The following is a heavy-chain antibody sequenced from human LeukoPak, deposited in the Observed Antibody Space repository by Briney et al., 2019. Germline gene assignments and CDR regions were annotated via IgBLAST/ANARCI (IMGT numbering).Heavy chain of an antibody. CDR2: IFGSGGST. Sequence: GGSLRLSCAASGFTFSTYAMYWARQAPGKGLEWVSGIFGSGGSTHYADSVKGRFTISRDNSKNTVYLQMNSLRAEDTAVYYCAKTTTGYSSGRYPGWPVDYWGQGTLVTVSS. V-gene: IGHV3-23*01. CDR3: AKTTTGYSSGRYPGWPVDY. D-gene: IGHD6-19*01. J-gene: IGHJ4*02. CDR1: GFTFSTYA.